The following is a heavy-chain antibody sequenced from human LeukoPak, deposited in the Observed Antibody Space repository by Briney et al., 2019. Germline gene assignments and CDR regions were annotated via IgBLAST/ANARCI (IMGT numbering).Heavy chain of an antibody. V-gene: IGHV3-23*01. D-gene: IGHD6-19*01. CDR3: AKDKSSGDWYFDL. CDR2: ISGSGASR. J-gene: IGHJ2*01. Sequence: PGGSLRLSCAASGFTFSSYAMSWVRQAPGKGLEWVSGISGSGASRYDADSVKGRVTISRDNSKNTLYLQMNSLRAEDTAVYYCAKDKSSGDWYFDLWGRGTLVTVSS. CDR1: GFTFSSYA.